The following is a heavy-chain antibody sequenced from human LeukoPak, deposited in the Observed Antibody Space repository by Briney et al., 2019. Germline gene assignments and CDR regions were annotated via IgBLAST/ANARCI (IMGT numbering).Heavy chain of an antibody. CDR1: GFTFSSYT. D-gene: IGHD2/OR15-2a*01. V-gene: IGHV3-21*01. CDR2: ISSRNSYI. J-gene: IGHJ6*02. Sequence: PGGSLGLSCVASGFTFSSYTMNWVRQAPGKGLEWVSSISSRNSYIQYADSVKGRFTISRDNAKNSLYLQMDNLRPEDTAVYYCAKYYYGTDVWGQGTTVIVSS. CDR3: AKYYYGTDV.